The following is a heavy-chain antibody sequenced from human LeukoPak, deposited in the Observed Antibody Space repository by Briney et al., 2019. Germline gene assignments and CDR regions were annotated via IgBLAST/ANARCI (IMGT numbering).Heavy chain of an antibody. Sequence: GESLKISCKGSGYSFTSDCIGWVRQMPAKGLEWMGMVFPGDSDTRYSPSFQGQVTISADKSITTAYLQWSSLKASDTAMYYCARQTHCSGGSCYSPVGENWFDPWGQGTLVTVSS. J-gene: IGHJ5*02. CDR1: GYSFTSDC. CDR2: VFPGDSDT. D-gene: IGHD2-15*01. CDR3: ARQTHCSGGSCYSPVGENWFDP. V-gene: IGHV5-51*01.